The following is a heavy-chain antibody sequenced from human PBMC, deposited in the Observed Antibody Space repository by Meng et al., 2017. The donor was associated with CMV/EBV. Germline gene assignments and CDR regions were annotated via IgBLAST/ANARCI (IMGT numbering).Heavy chain of an antibody. Sequence: SVKVPCKASGYTFTDYYMHWVRQAPGQGLEGMGWINPNSGGTNNAQKLQGRVTMTRDTSISTAYMELSRLKSDDTAAYFCASRILPGGIDPWGQGTLVTVSS. V-gene: IGHV1-2*02. CDR1: GYTFTDYY. CDR3: ASRILPGGIDP. CDR2: INPNSGGT. D-gene: IGHD7-27*01. J-gene: IGHJ5*02.